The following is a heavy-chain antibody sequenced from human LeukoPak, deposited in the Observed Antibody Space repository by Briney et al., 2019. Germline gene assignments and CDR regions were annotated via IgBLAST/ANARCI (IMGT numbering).Heavy chain of an antibody. V-gene: IGHV3-33*01. Sequence: GGSLRLSCAASGFSFSGYAMHWVRQAPGKGLEWVAVIWFDGNNKYYADSVKGRFTILRDNSKNTLYLQMNSLSAEDTAVYYCARDHEEVHDAFDIWGQGTTVTVS. D-gene: IGHD3-10*01. CDR3: ARDHEEVHDAFDI. CDR1: GFSFSGYA. CDR2: IWFDGNNK. J-gene: IGHJ3*02.